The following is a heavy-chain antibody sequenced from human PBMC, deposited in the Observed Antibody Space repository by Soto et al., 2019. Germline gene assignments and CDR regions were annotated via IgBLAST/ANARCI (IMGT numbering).Heavy chain of an antibody. CDR1: GYTFTGYY. Sequence: GASVKVSCKPSGYTFTGYYIHWLRQAPGQGLEWLGWINPNSGGKIYAQKFQGRVTMTRDTSISTAYMELTRLRSDDTAVYYCARAPSLGSSAFDYWGQGTLVTVSS. V-gene: IGHV1-2*02. D-gene: IGHD6-25*01. CDR3: ARAPSLGSSAFDY. J-gene: IGHJ4*02. CDR2: INPNSGGK.